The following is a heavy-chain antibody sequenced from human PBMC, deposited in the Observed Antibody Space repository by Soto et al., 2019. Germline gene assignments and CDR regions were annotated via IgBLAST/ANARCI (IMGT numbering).Heavy chain of an antibody. D-gene: IGHD2-8*01. J-gene: IGHJ6*02. V-gene: IGHV1-69*01. CDR1: GGTFSSYA. CDR2: IIPIFGTA. Sequence: QVQLVQSGAEVKKPGSSVKVSCKASGGTFSSYAISWVRQAPGQGLEWMGGIIPIFGTANYAQKFQGRVTITAEESTSTAYMELSSLRSEDTAVYYCARDTEVGYAIPSGMDVWGQGTTVTVSS. CDR3: ARDTEVGYAIPSGMDV.